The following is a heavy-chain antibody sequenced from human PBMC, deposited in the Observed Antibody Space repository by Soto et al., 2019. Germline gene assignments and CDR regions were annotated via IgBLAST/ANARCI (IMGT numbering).Heavy chain of an antibody. Sequence: QLQLQESGSGLVKPSQTLSLTCGVSGGSISSDGYSWTWIRQPPGKGLEWIGYIYPSGSTPYNPSRKSRVTISVDKSKNQCSLKLTSVTAADTAMYYCARGRIMGDWFDPWGQGILVTVSS. CDR1: GGSISSDGYS. D-gene: IGHD3-16*01. CDR3: ARGRIMGDWFDP. V-gene: IGHV4-30-2*01. J-gene: IGHJ5*02. CDR2: IYPSGST.